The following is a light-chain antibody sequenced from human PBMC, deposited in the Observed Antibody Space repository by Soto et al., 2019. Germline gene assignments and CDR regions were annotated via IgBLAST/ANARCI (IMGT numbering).Light chain of an antibody. CDR1: QSVSSY. CDR2: DAS. J-gene: IGKJ5*01. V-gene: IGKV3-11*01. CDR3: QQRGNWIT. Sequence: EIVLTQSPATLSLSPGERATLSCRASQSVSSYLAWYQQKPGQAPRLLIYDASNRANGIPARFSASGSGTDVTLTISSLEPEDSAVYYCQQRGNWITFGPGTRLEIK.